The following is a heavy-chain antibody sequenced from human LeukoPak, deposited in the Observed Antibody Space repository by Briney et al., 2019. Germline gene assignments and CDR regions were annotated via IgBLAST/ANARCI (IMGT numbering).Heavy chain of an antibody. CDR3: ARSAGKIDY. J-gene: IGHJ4*02. V-gene: IGHV4-34*01. Sequence: PSETLSLTCAVYGGSFSGYYWSWIRQPPGKGLEWIGEINHSGSTNYNPSLKSRVTISVDTSKNQFSLKLSSVTAADTAVYFCARSAGKIDYWGQGTLVTVSS. CDR2: INHSGST. CDR1: GGSFSGYY. D-gene: IGHD2-15*01.